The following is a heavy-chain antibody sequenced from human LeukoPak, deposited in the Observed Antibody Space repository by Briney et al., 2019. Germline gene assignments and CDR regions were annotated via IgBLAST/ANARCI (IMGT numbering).Heavy chain of an antibody. CDR2: IYYSGST. CDR3: ARRGYSYGLYYFDY. V-gene: IGHV4-39*01. J-gene: IGHJ4*02. Sequence: SETLSLTCTVSGGSISSSSYYWGWIRQPPGKGLEWIGSIYYSGSTYYNPSLKSRVTISVDTFKNQFSLKLSSVTAADTAVYYCARRGYSYGLYYFDYWGQGTLVTVSS. CDR1: GGSISSSSYY. D-gene: IGHD5-18*01.